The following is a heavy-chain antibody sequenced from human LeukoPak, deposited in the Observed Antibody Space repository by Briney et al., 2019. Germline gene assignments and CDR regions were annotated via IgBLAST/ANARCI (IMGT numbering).Heavy chain of an antibody. V-gene: IGHV4-61*02. CDR1: GGSISSGSYY. J-gene: IGHJ4*02. CDR2: IYTSGST. Sequence: DPSETLSLTCTVSGGSISSGSYYWSWIRQPAGKGLEWIGRIYTSGSTNYNPSLKSRVTISVDTSKNQFSLKLSSVTAADTAVYYCARTSSANDYWGQGTLVTVSS. D-gene: IGHD2-2*01. CDR3: ARTSSANDY.